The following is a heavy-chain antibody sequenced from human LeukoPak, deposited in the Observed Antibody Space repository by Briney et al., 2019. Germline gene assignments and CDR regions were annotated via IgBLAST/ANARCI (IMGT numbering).Heavy chain of an antibody. V-gene: IGHV4-4*07. CDR3: ARVRYGSGSYYFFDY. Sequence: SETLSLTCTVAGRSISSFYWSWVRQPAGKGLEWIGRIYTSGGTNYNPSLKCRVTMSVDTSKNQFSLKLSSVTAADTAVYYCARVRYGSGSYYFFDYWGQGTLVTVSS. D-gene: IGHD3-10*01. CDR2: IYTSGGT. J-gene: IGHJ4*02. CDR1: GRSISSFY.